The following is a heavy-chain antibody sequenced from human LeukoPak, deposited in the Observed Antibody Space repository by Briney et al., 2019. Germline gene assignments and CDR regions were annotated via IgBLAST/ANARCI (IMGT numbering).Heavy chain of an antibody. J-gene: IGHJ5*02. CDR3: ARVYSSGGNWFDP. CDR2: IYHSGST. D-gene: IGHD6-19*01. Sequence: SETLSLTCAVSGYAISRGYYWGWVRKPPGKGLEWIVGIYHSGSTYYNPSLKSRVTISVDTSKNQFSLKLSSVTAGDTAVYYCARVYSSGGNWFDPWGQGTLVTVSS. CDR1: GYAISRGYY. V-gene: IGHV4-38-2*01.